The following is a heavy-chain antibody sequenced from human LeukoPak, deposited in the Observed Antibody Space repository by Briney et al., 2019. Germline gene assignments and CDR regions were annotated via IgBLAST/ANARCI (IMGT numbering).Heavy chain of an antibody. CDR1: GYTFTGYY. CDR3: ARDRVMVRGVIIDY. J-gene: IGHJ4*02. V-gene: IGHV1-2*02. CDR2: INPNSGGT. D-gene: IGHD3-10*01. Sequence: PGGSLRLSCAASGYTFTGYYMHWVRQAPGQGLEWMGWINPNSGGTNYAQKFQGRVTMTRDTSISTAYMELSRLRSDDTAVYYCARDRVMVRGVIIDYWGQGTLVTVSS.